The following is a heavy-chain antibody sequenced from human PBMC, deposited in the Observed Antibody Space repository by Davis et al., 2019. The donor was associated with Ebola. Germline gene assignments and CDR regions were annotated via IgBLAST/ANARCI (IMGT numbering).Heavy chain of an antibody. CDR2: IYSGGST. CDR3: ARNGQLVRGAFDI. J-gene: IGHJ3*02. D-gene: IGHD6-6*01. CDR1: GFTFSSYA. Sequence: GESLKISCAASGFTFSSYAMSWVRQAPGKGLEWVSVIYSGGSTYYADSVKGRFTISRHNSKNTLYLQMNSLRAEDTAVYYCARNGQLVRGAFDIWGQGTMVTVSS. V-gene: IGHV3-53*04.